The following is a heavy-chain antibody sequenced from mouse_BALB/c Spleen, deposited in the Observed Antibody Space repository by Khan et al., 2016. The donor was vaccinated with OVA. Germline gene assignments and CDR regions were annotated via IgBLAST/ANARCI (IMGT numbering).Heavy chain of an antibody. CDR2: ITVKSDNSGA. D-gene: IGHD1-1*01. J-gene: IGHJ2*01. CDR3: SRGGYYYGTPFDY. V-gene: IGHV13-2*02. Sequence: VQLVETGGGLVRPGNSLKLSCVTSGFTLSYYRMHWLRQFPGKRLEWIAVITVKSDNSGANYAESVKGRFTISRDDSKSSVYLQMNRLRKEDTATYYCSRGGYYYGTPFDYWGQGTTLTVSS. CDR1: GFTLSYYR.